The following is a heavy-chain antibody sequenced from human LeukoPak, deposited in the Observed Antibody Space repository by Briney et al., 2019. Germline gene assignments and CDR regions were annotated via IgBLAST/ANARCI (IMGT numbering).Heavy chain of an antibody. J-gene: IGHJ3*02. D-gene: IGHD6-6*01. CDR1: GFTFSDYY. CDR3: ARIGRPAAFDI. CDR2: ITSSGSTI. V-gene: IGHV3-11*01. Sequence: GGSLRLSCAASGFTFSDYYMSWIRQAPGKGLEWVSYITSSGSTIYYADSMRGRFTISRDNAKHSLFLQLDSLRAEDTAVYYCARIGRPAAFDIWGQGTLVIVSS.